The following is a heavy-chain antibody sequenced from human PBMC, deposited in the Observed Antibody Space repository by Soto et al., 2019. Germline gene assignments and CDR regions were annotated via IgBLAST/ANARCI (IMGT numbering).Heavy chain of an antibody. D-gene: IGHD3-22*01. CDR1: GGSISFYY. V-gene: IGHV4-59*12. J-gene: IGHJ4*02. CDR3: ARGTYFHDSGGYPRCYFEN. CDR2: IYHSGTT. Sequence: PSETLSLTCTVSGGSISFYYWSWIRQPPGKGLEWIGYIYHSGTTNYNPSLKSRVAISVDTSKNQFSLKLSPVSAADTAIYYCARGTYFHDSGGYPRCYFENWGQGTLVTVSS.